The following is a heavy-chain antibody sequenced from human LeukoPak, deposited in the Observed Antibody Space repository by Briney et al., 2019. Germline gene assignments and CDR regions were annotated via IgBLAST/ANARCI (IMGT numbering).Heavy chain of an antibody. J-gene: IGHJ4*02. CDR2: IYSGGST. CDR3: ERTMTGGLIV. V-gene: IGHV3-66*01. D-gene: IGHD3-10*01. CDR1: GFSVSNNY. Sequence: GGSLRLSCAVSGFSVSNNYLSWVRQAPGKGLEWVSVIYSGGSTYYADSVKGRFIISRDNSKNTVNLQMNSLRDEDTAVYYCERTMTGGLIVWGQGTQVTVSS.